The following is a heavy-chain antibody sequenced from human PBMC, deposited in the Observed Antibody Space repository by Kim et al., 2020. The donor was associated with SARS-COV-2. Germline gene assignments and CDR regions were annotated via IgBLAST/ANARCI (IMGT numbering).Heavy chain of an antibody. CDR1: GGSMSTGGHS. D-gene: IGHD2-2*01. V-gene: IGHV4-39*02. J-gene: IGHJ3*01. Sequence: SETLSLTCSVSGGSMSTGGHSWGWIRQPPGKGLEWIGTLYYTGTTYYNPSLKSRATISADTSKNHFSLKLSSVTAADTAVYYCARPLYQLVGGAFDVWG. CDR2: LYYTGTT. CDR3: ARPLYQLVGGAFDV.